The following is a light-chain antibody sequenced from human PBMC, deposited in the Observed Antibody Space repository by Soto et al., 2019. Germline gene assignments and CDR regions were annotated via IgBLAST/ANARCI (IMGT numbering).Light chain of an antibody. CDR3: QSYDSSLSAPYV. J-gene: IGLJ1*01. CDR2: GNN. Sequence: HSVLTQPPSVSGAPGRRVTISCTGRSSNIGAGYDVHWYQQLPGTAPKLLIYGNNNRPSGVPDRFSGSKSGTSASLAITGLQAEDEAHYYCQSYDSSLSAPYVFGTGTKVTVL. CDR1: SSNIGAGYD. V-gene: IGLV1-40*01.